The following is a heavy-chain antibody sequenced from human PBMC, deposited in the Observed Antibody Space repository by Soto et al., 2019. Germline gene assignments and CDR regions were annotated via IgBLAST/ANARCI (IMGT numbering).Heavy chain of an antibody. D-gene: IGHD1-26*01. CDR2: IDNGGNT. Sequence: SETLSLTCTVSGRTFNINADFWYLAWIRQPPGKGLEWIWSIDNGGNTHYNAPLKSRVIISADTSKNQFSLSLNSVTAADTAVYYCVKRSLLMAPTWGQGIQVTVSS. V-gene: IGHV4-39*01. J-gene: IGHJ4*02. CDR3: VKRSLLMAPT. CDR1: GRTFNINADF.